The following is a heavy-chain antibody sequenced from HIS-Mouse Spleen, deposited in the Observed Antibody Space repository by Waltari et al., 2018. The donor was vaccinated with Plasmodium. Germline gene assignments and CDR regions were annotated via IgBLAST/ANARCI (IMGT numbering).Heavy chain of an antibody. D-gene: IGHD6-19*01. CDR3: ARDLFRIGVAGTEYYYGMDV. J-gene: IGHJ6*02. V-gene: IGHV1-46*01. Sequence: QVQLVQSGAEVKKPGASVKVSCKASGYTFTSYYMPWVRQAPGQGLEWMGIINPSGGSTSYAQKFQGRVTMTRDTSTSTVYMELSSLRSEDTAVYYCARDLFRIGVAGTEYYYGMDVWGQGTTVTVSS. CDR2: INPSGGST. CDR1: GYTFTSYY.